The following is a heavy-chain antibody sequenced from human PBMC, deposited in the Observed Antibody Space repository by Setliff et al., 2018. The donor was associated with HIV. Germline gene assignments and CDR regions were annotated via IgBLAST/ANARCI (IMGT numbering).Heavy chain of an antibody. CDR2: MNPNSGVS. V-gene: IGHV1-8*01. J-gene: IGHJ3*01. CDR3: AKQGYSDSLYAFDV. D-gene: IGHD1-26*01. Sequence: ASVKVSCKASATFTNVDIHWLRRATGQGLEWTGWMNPNSGVSGYGQKFQGRVTMTRDTSISTAYMELSSLTSEDTAVYYCAKQGYSDSLYAFDVWGQGTMVTVS. CDR1: ATFTNVD.